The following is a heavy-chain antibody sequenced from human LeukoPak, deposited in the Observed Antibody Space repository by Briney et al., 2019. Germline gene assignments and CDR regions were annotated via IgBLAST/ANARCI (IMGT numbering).Heavy chain of an antibody. D-gene: IGHD3-9*01. J-gene: IGHJ4*02. CDR2: ITSSSTSM. Sequence: GGSLRLSCAASGFTFSSYAMSWVRQAPGKGLEWVSSITSSSTSMYYADSVKGRFTIFRDNAKNSLYLQMISLRAEDTAVYYCARTYYDILTGYNPYFDYWGQGTLVTVSS. CDR3: ARTYYDILTGYNPYFDY. V-gene: IGHV3-21*01. CDR1: GFTFSSYA.